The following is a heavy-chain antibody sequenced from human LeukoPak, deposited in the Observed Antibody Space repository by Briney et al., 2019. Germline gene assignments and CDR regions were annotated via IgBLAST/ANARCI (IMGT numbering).Heavy chain of an antibody. CDR1: GGSFSGYY. D-gene: IGHD3-22*01. V-gene: IGHV4-34*01. CDR3: ARALRSKTIVVDDDAFDI. J-gene: IGHJ3*02. Sequence: TSETLSLTCAVYGGSFSGYYWSWIRQPPGKGLEWIGEINHSGSTNYNPSLKSRVTISVDTSKNQFSLKLSSVTAADTAVYYCARALRSKTIVVDDDAFDIWGQGTMVTVSS. CDR2: INHSGST.